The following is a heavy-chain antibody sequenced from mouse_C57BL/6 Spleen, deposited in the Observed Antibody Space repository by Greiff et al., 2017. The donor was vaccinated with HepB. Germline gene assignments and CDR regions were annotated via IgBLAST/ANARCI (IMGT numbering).Heavy chain of an antibody. J-gene: IGHJ2*01. CDR2: IDPEDGET. D-gene: IGHD1-1*01. CDR3: AGSTGTVVAADC. CDR1: GFNIKDYY. V-gene: IGHV14-2*01. Sequence: VQLKQSGAELVKPGASVKLSCTASGFNIKDYYMYWVKQRTEQGLEWIGRIDPEDGETKYAPKFQGKATITADTSSNTAYLPHSSLTSEDTAVYYCAGSTGTVVAADCWGQGTTLTVSS.